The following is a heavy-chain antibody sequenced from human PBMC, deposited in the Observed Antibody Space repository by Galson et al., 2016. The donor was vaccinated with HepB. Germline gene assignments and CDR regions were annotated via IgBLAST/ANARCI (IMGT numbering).Heavy chain of an antibody. D-gene: IGHD6-19*01. CDR1: GVTLRKYG. J-gene: IGHJ5*02. CDR2: ISYDGTEK. Sequence: SLRLSCAASGVTLRKYGMHWVRQAPGKGLEWVALISYDGTEKHYPDSLKGRFTISRDDAKNTVSLQMNSLRREDTAVYYCARGRYSSGWANWFDPWGQGTLVIVSS. CDR3: ARGRYSSGWANWFDP. V-gene: IGHV3-30*03.